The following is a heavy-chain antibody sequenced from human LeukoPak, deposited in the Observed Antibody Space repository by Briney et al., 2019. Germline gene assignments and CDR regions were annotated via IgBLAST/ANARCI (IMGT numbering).Heavy chain of an antibody. J-gene: IGHJ4*02. Sequence: GASVTVSFTASVYTFTVYYMHWVRQAPGQGLEWMGWMNPNSGGTSYAQKFQGRVIMTRDTSISTAYMELSRLRSDDTAVYYCAREGPQDTAMVTPDFDYWGQGTLVTVCS. CDR2: MNPNSGGT. V-gene: IGHV1-2*02. D-gene: IGHD5-18*01. CDR3: AREGPQDTAMVTPDFDY. CDR1: VYTFTVYY.